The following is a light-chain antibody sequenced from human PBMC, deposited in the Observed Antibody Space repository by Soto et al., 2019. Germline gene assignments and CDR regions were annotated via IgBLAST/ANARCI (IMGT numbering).Light chain of an antibody. CDR3: QQANSFPT. CDR2: ATS. CDR1: QSSTTY. Sequence: DSQRTQSPSTLSGSVGGRVTIACRSSQSSTTYLNWDQQKPGKAPKVLIYATSSLHSGVTSRFSGSGSGTDFTLTISSLQPEDFATYYCQQANSFPTFGQGTKVDI. V-gene: IGKV1-39*01. J-gene: IGKJ1*01.